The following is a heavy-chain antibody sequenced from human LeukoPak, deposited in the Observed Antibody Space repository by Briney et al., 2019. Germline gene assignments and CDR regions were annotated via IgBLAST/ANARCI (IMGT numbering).Heavy chain of an antibody. D-gene: IGHD2-15*01. J-gene: IGHJ4*02. CDR2: TSGSGGST. CDR3: AKDHLYCSGGSCYGDY. Sequence: GSLRLSCAASGFTFSSYTMSWVRQAPGKGLEWVSATSGSGGSTYYADSVKGRFTISRDNSKSTLYLQMNSLRAEDTAVYYCAKDHLYCSGGSCYGDYWGQGTLVTVSS. V-gene: IGHV3-23*01. CDR1: GFTFSSYT.